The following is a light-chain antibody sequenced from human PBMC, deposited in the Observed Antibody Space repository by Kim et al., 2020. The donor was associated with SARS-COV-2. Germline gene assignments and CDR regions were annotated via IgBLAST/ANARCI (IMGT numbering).Light chain of an antibody. CDR3: QQYDNLPTIT. J-gene: IGKJ5*01. CDR1: QDISNY. V-gene: IGKV1-33*01. CDR2: DAS. Sequence: SVGDRVTITCQASQDISNYLNWYQQKPGKAPKLLIYDASNLETGVPSRFSGSGSGTDFTFTISSLQPEDIATYYCQQYDNLPTITFGQGTRLEIK.